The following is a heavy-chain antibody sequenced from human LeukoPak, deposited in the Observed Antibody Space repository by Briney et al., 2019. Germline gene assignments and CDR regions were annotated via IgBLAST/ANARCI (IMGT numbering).Heavy chain of an antibody. V-gene: IGHV1-24*01. CDR3: ATAGYGSGWYYFDY. J-gene: IGHJ4*02. D-gene: IGHD6-19*01. CDR1: GYTLTELS. Sequence: APVKVSCKVSGYTLTELSMHWVRQAPGKGLEWMGGFDPEDGETIYAQKFQGRVTMTEDTSTDTAYMELSSLRSEDTAVYYCATAGYGSGWYYFDYWGQGTLVTVSS. CDR2: FDPEDGET.